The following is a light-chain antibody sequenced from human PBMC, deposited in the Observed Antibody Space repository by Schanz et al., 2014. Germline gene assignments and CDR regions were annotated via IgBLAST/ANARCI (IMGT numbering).Light chain of an antibody. Sequence: EIVLTQSPATLSLSPGERATLSCTASQSVSTNLAWHQQKPGQAPRLLIYGASSRATGIPDRFSGSGSGTDFTLTISRLEPEDFAVYYCQQYGSSPPYTFGQGTKLETK. CDR2: GAS. J-gene: IGKJ2*01. CDR1: QSVSTN. CDR3: QQYGSSPPYT. V-gene: IGKV3-20*01.